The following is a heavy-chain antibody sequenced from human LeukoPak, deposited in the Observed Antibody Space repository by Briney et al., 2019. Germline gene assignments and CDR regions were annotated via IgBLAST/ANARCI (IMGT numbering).Heavy chain of an antibody. CDR3: ARDRGHYYDSSGYAFDI. CDR2: IYHSGST. CDR1: GGSISSGGYS. D-gene: IGHD3-22*01. J-gene: IGHJ3*02. Sequence: TLSLTCAVSGGSISSGGYSWSWIRQPPGKGLEWIGYIYHSGSTYYNPSLKSRVTISVDRSKNQFSLKLSSVTAADTAVYYCARDRGHYYDSSGYAFDIWGQGTMVTVSS. V-gene: IGHV4-30-2*01.